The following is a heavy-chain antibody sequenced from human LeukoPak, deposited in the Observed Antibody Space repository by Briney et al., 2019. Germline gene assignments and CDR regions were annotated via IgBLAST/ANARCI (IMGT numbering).Heavy chain of an antibody. CDR3: ARGAYCGGDCYTFDY. Sequence: GGSLRLSCAASGFTFSNYGMNWVRQAPGKGLEWVSSISDSGVSTYYADSVKGRFTISRDNSKNTLYLQMNSLRAEDTTVYYCARGAYCGGDCYTFDYWGQGALVTVSS. D-gene: IGHD2-21*02. V-gene: IGHV3-23*01. J-gene: IGHJ4*02. CDR1: GFTFSNYG. CDR2: ISDSGVST.